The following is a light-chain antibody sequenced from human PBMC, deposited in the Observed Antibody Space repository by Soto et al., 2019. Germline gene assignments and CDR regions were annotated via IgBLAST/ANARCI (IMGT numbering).Light chain of an antibody. V-gene: IGLV7-46*01. CDR1: TGAVTSGHY. CDR3: LLSYSGAQAV. CDR2: DTS. Sequence: QAVVTQEPSLTVSPGGTVTLTCGSSTGAVTSGHYPYWFQQKPGQAPRTLIYDTSNKHSWTPARFSGSLLGGKAALTLSGAQPEDEAEYYFLLSYSGAQAVFGGGTKLTVL. J-gene: IGLJ2*01.